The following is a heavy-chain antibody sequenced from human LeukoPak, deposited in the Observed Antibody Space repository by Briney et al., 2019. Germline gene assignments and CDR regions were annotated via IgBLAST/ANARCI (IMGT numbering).Heavy chain of an antibody. Sequence: ASVKVSFKASAYTFTVYYMHWVRQAPGQGLEWMGWSNPNSGGTNYAQKFQGRVTMTRDTSISTAYMELSRLRSDDTAVYYCARGFDPSLGVDYWGQGTLVTVSS. J-gene: IGHJ4*02. V-gene: IGHV1-2*02. CDR2: SNPNSGGT. CDR1: AYTFTVYY. CDR3: ARGFDPSLGVDY. D-gene: IGHD3-10*01.